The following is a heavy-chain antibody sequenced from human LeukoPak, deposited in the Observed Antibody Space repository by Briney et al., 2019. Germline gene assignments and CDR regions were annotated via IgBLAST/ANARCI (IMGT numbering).Heavy chain of an antibody. V-gene: IGHV3-30*18. D-gene: IGHD6-19*01. CDR2: ISYDGSNK. J-gene: IGHJ4*02. CDR1: GFTFSSYG. CDR3: AKDARSDSRGCDY. Sequence: GRSLRLCCAASGFTFSSYGMHWVRQAPGKGLEWVAVISYDGSNKYYADSVKGRFTISRDNSKNTLYLQMNSLRAEDTAVYYCAKDARSDSRGCDYWGQGTLVTVSS.